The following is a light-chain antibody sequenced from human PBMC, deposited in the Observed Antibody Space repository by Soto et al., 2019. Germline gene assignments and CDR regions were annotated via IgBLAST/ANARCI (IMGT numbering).Light chain of an antibody. CDR2: YNN. V-gene: IGLV1-44*01. Sequence: QSVLTQPPSASGTPGQRVTISCSGSSSNIGSNTVNWYQQLPGTAPTLLIYYNNQRPSGVPDRFSGSKSGTSASLAISGLQSDDEADYYCAAWDDSLNGRVFGTGTKVTVL. CDR3: AAWDDSLNGRV. CDR1: SSNIGSNT. J-gene: IGLJ1*01.